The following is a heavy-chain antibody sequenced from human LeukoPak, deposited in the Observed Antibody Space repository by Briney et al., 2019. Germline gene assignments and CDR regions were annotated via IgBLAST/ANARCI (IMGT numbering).Heavy chain of an antibody. CDR1: GFTFDDYA. CDR2: ISWNSGSI. V-gene: IGHV3-9*01. CDR3: AKDMADV. J-gene: IGHJ6*02. Sequence: GGSLRLSCAASGFTFDDYAMHWVRQAPGKGLAWVSGISWNSGSIGYADSVKGRFTISRDNAKNSLYLQMNSLRAEDTALYYCAKDMADVWGQGTTVTVSS.